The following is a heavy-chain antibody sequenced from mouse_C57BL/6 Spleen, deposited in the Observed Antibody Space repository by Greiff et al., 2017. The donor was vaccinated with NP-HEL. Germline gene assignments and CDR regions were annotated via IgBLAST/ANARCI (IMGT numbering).Heavy chain of an antibody. CDR3: ARSEIYPDYFDY. D-gene: IGHD2-1*01. Sequence: QVQLQQSGAELARPGASVKLSCKASGYTFTSYGISWVKQRTGQGLEWIGEIYPRSGNTYYNEKFKGKATLTADKSSSTAYMELRSLTSEDSAVYFCARSEIYPDYFDYWGQGTTLTVSS. CDR2: IYPRSGNT. J-gene: IGHJ2*01. CDR1: GYTFTSYG. V-gene: IGHV1-81*01.